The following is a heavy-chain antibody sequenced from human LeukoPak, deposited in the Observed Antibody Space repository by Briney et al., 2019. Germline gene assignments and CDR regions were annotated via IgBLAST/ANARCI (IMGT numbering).Heavy chain of an antibody. CDR2: ISYDGSNK. D-gene: IGHD6-19*01. J-gene: IGHJ6*02. Sequence: GGSLRLSCAASGFTFSSYAMHWVRQAPGKWLEWVAVISYDGSNKYYADSVKGRFTISRDNSKNTLYLQMNSLRAEDTAVYYCARDRNGNNPVAGMTLEENYCYGMDVWGQGTTVTVSS. V-gene: IGHV3-30-3*01. CDR3: ARDRNGNNPVAGMTLEENYCYGMDV. CDR1: GFTFSSYA.